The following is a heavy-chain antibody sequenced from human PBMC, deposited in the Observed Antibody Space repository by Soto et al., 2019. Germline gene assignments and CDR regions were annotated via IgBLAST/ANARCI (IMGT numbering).Heavy chain of an antibody. J-gene: IGHJ4*02. Sequence: QVQLVQSGAEVKKPGSSVKVSCKASGGTFSSYTISWVRQAPGQGLEWMGRIIPILGIANYAQKFQGRVTITADQSTSTAYMELSSLRSKDTAVYYCATRYGGYPDARGDYWGQGTLVTVSS. CDR3: ATRYGGYPDARGDY. D-gene: IGHD5-12*01. CDR1: GGTFSSYT. CDR2: IIPILGIA. V-gene: IGHV1-69*02.